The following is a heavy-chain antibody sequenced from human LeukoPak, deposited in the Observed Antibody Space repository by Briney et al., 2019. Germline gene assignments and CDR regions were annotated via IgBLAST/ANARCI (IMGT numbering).Heavy chain of an antibody. Sequence: ASVKVSCKASGYAFTGYYIHWVRQAPGQGLEWMGWINPNSGGTKYAQKFQGRVTMTRDTSITTAYMGLSRLRSDDTAVYYCAKGRVVAGSRSLTYHWFDPWGQGTLVTVSS. CDR2: INPNSGGT. D-gene: IGHD6-19*01. J-gene: IGHJ5*02. CDR1: GYAFTGYY. CDR3: AKGRVVAGSRSLTYHWFDP. V-gene: IGHV1-2*02.